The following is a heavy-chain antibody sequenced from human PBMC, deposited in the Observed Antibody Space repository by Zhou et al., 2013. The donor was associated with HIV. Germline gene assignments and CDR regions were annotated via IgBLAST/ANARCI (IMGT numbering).Heavy chain of an antibody. V-gene: IGHV4-61*09. CDR3: ARAHSCTDCDY. Sequence: QVQLQESGPGLVKPSQTLSLTCTVSGGSISSGSYYWSWIRQPAGKGLEWIGHIYTSGSTNYNPSLKSRVTISVDTSKNQFSLKLSSVDRRRHGLYYCARAHSCTDCDYWGQGTLGHRXL. CDR1: GGSISSGSYY. CDR2: IYTSGST. D-gene: IGHD2-2*01. J-gene: IGHJ4*03.